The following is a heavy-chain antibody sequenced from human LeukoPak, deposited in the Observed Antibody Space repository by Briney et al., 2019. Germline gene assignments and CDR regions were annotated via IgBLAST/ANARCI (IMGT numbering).Heavy chain of an antibody. J-gene: IGHJ3*02. CDR3: ATDRMSIAALPSGSDI. V-gene: IGHV1-24*01. D-gene: IGHD6-6*01. CDR1: GYTLTELS. CDR2: FDPEHGET. Sequence: ASVKVSCKVSGYTLTELSMHWVRQAPGKGLEWMGGFDPEHGETIYAQKFQGRVTMTEDTSTDTAYMELSSLRSEDTAVYYCATDRMSIAALPSGSDIWGQGTMVTVSS.